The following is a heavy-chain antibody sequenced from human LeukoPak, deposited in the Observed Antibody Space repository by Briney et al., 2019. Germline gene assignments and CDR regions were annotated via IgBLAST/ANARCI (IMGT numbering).Heavy chain of an antibody. CDR1: GHTFTSYD. CDR3: ARVIVGAKFDY. V-gene: IGHV1-8*01. J-gene: IGHJ4*02. CDR2: MNPNSGNT. Sequence: ASVKVSCKASGHTFTSYDINWVRQATGQGLEWMGWMNPNSGNTGYAQKFQGRVTMTRNTSISTAYMELSRLRSEDTAVYYCARVIVGAKFDYWGQGTLVTVSS. D-gene: IGHD1-26*01.